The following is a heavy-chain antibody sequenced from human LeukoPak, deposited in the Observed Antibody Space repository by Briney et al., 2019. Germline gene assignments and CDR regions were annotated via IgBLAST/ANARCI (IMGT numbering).Heavy chain of an antibody. CDR3: AREGFGELGDY. J-gene: IGHJ4*02. CDR1: GFTFSRFG. Sequence: PGGSLRLSCAASGFTFSRFGMHWVRQAPGQGLEWVAFILYDGTKKYYADSVKGRFTISRDNAKNSLYLQMNSLRAEDTAVYYCAREGFGELGDYWGQGTLVTVSS. D-gene: IGHD3-10*01. CDR2: ILYDGTKK. V-gene: IGHV3-30*02.